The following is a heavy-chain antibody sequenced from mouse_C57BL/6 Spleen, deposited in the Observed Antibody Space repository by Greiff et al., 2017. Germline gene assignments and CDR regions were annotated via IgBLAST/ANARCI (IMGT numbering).Heavy chain of an antibody. D-gene: IGHD2-4*01. CDR3: ARGGGLTDY. CDR1: GFTFTSYW. CDR2: IDRSSGGT. V-gene: IGHV1-72*01. Sequence: QVQLQQPGGELVKPGASVKLSCKASGFTFTSYWMHWVRQGPGRGLEWIGKIDRSSGGTKYNEKFKSKVTLAVDKPSSTAYMQLSSLTSEDSAVYYCARGGGLTDYWGQGTTLTVSS. J-gene: IGHJ2*01.